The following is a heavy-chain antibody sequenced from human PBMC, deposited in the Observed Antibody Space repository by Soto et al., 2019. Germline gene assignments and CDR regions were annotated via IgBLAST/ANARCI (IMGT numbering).Heavy chain of an antibody. CDR2: ISYDGSNK. V-gene: IGHV3-30*18. CDR3: AKDRGRFGELLFYYYYGMDV. Sequence: PRLSCAASGFTFSSYGMHWVRQAPGKGLEWVAVISYDGSNKYYADSVKGRFTISRDNSKNTLYLQMNSLRAEDTAVYYCAKDRGRFGELLFYYYYGMDVWGQGTTVTVSS. D-gene: IGHD3-10*01. CDR1: GFTFSSYG. J-gene: IGHJ6*02.